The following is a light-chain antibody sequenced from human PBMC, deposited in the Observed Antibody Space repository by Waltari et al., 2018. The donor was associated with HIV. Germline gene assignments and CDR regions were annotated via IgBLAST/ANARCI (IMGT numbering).Light chain of an antibody. CDR3: TSYAGSDNLML. V-gene: IGLV2-8*01. J-gene: IGLJ2*01. CDR1: SNDVGPYDY. CDR2: EVY. Sequence: QSALTQPPTASGSPGQSVTISCSGTSNDVGPYDYVSWYQQPPDKAPRLIIYEVYKRPSGVPDRFSGAKSGNTASLTVSGLQAEDEADYYCTSYAGSDNLMLFGGGTKVTVL.